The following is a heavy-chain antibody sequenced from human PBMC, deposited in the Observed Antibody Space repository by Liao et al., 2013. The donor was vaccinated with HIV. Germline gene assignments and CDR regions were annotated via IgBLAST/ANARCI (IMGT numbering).Heavy chain of an antibody. CDR3: ARVQWEPAPNWYSDL. D-gene: IGHD1-26*01. CDR2: IYYSGST. J-gene: IGHJ2*01. V-gene: IGHV4-30-4*08. CDR1: GGSISSGDYY. Sequence: QVQLQQWGAGLLKPSQTLSLTCTVSGGSISSGDYYWSWIRQPPGKGLEWIGYIYYSGSTYYNPSLKSRVTISVDTSSNHVSLKLTSVTAADTAVYYCARVQWEPAPNWYSDLWGRGTLVIVSS.